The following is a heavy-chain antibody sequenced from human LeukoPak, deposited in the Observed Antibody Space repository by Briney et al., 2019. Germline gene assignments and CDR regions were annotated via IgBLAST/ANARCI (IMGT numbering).Heavy chain of an antibody. D-gene: IGHD4-23*01. Sequence: ASVKVSCKASGGTFSSYAISWVRQAPGQGLEWMGIINPSGGSTSYAQKFQGRVTMTRDTSTSTVYMELSSLRSEDTAVYYCAREMTTVVKLPFFDYWGQGTLVTVSS. CDR3: AREMTTVVKLPFFDY. CDR2: INPSGGST. CDR1: GGTFSSYA. V-gene: IGHV1-46*01. J-gene: IGHJ4*02.